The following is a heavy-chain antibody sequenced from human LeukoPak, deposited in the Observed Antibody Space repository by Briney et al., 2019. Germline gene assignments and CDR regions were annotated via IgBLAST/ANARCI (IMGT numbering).Heavy chain of an antibody. Sequence: GASVKVSCKASGYTFTGYYMHWVRQAPGQGLEWMGWINPNSGGTNYAQKFQGRVTMTRDTSISTAYMELSRLRSDDTAVYYCARDPFAMIVVVSGMDVWGQGTTDTVSS. V-gene: IGHV1-2*02. D-gene: IGHD3-22*01. J-gene: IGHJ6*02. CDR3: ARDPFAMIVVVSGMDV. CDR2: INPNSGGT. CDR1: GYTFTGYY.